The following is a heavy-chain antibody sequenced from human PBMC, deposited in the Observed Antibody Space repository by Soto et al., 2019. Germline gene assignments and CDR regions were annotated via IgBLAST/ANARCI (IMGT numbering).Heavy chain of an antibody. CDR1: GFTFSSYG. D-gene: IGHD4-17*01. Sequence: QVQLVESGGGVVQPGRYLRLSCAASGFTFSSYGIHWVRQAPGKGLEWVAVIWYDGSNKYYADSVKGRFTISRDNSKNTLYLQMNSLRAEDTAVYYCARADDYGVHFDYWGQGTLVTVSS. V-gene: IGHV3-33*01. CDR2: IWYDGSNK. J-gene: IGHJ4*02. CDR3: ARADDYGVHFDY.